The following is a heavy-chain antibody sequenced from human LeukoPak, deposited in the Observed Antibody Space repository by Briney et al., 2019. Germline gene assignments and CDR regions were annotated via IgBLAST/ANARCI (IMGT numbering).Heavy chain of an antibody. J-gene: IGHJ4*02. V-gene: IGHV2-5*02. CDR1: GFSLSTSGVG. CDR3: ARLTMVRGVIITRYFDY. Sequence: SGPTLVKPTQTLTLTCTFSGFSLSTSGVGVGWIRQPPGKALEWLALIYWDDDKRYSPSLKSRLTITKDTSKNQVVLTMTNMDPVDTATYYCARLTMVRGVIITRYFDYWGQGTLLTVSS. CDR2: IYWDDDK. D-gene: IGHD3-10*01.